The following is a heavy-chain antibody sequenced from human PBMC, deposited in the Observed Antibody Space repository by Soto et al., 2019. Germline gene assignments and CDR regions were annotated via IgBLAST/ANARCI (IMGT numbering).Heavy chain of an antibody. Sequence: QVQLVQSGAAEKKPGASVKVSCKASGYTFTSYAMHWVRQAPGQRLEWMGWINAGNGNTKYSQKFQGRGTITRDTSASTAYMELSSLRSEDTAVYYCARYSNYYYGMDVWGQGTTVTVSS. CDR2: INAGNGNT. CDR3: ARYSNYYYGMDV. D-gene: IGHD4-4*01. V-gene: IGHV1-3*05. J-gene: IGHJ6*02. CDR1: GYTFTSYA.